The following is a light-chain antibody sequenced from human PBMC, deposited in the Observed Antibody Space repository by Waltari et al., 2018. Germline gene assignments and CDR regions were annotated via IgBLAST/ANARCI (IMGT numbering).Light chain of an antibody. CDR1: IRDVGGYKY. CDR2: DVV. Sequence: QPALTQPASVSGSPGQSINISCTGTIRDVGGYKYVSWYQQHPGDVPRLLIYDVVKRPSGVSSRFSGSKSDNTARLTISGLQAADEAHYYCSSFTSSSSFVFGSGTKVTV. CDR3: SSFTSSSSFV. J-gene: IGLJ1*01. V-gene: IGLV2-14*03.